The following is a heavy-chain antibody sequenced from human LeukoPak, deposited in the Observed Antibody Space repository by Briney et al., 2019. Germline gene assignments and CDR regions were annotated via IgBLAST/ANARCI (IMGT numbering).Heavy chain of an antibody. CDR1: GFTFSSYS. Sequence: GGSLRLSCAASGFTFSSYSMNWVRQAPGKGLEWVSYISSSSSTIYYADSVKGRFTISRDNAKNSLYLQMNSLRAEDTAVYYCARGYDFWTAPWGQGTLVTVSS. V-gene: IGHV3-48*04. CDR2: ISSSSSTI. CDR3: ARGYDFWTAP. D-gene: IGHD3-3*01. J-gene: IGHJ5*02.